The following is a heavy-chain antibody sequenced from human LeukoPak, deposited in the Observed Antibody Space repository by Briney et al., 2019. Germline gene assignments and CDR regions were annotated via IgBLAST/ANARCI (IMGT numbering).Heavy chain of an antibody. CDR3: ARERKGPGPVWFGELLSQPFDY. D-gene: IGHD3-10*01. V-gene: IGHV1-18*01. CDR1: GYTFTTSG. Sequence: ASVKVSCKASGYTFTTSGISWVRQAPGQGLDWMGWISGYNGNTKYAQRFQGRVTMTTDTSTSTVYMDLGSLRSDDAAVYYCARERKGPGPVWFGELLSQPFDYWGQGTLVTVSS. CDR2: ISGYNGNT. J-gene: IGHJ4*02.